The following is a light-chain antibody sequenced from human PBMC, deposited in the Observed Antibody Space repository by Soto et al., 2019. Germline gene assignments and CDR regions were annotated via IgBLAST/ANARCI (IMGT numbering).Light chain of an antibody. J-gene: IGKJ1*01. CDR1: QSISSY. CDR2: APS. Sequence: DIQMTQSPSSLSASVGDRVTITFLASQSISSYLNWYQQKPVKDPKLLIYAPSSLQSGVPSRFSGSGSGTDFTLTISSLPPEDFATYYCQQSYSTPRTFGQGTQVEIK. CDR3: QQSYSTPRT. V-gene: IGKV1-39*01.